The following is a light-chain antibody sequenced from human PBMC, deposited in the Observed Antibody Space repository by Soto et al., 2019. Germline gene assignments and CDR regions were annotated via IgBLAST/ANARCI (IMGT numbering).Light chain of an antibody. J-gene: IGKJ4*01. CDR1: QSVGGY. V-gene: IGKV3-15*01. Sequence: EIVMTQSPATLSVSPGETVTLSCRASQSVGGYLTWYQQKPGQAPRLLIYGASTRATGVPARFSGSGSGTEFTLTIRSLLSYDLALYHCQLYNNWLFTFGGGTRVEIK. CDR2: GAS. CDR3: QLYNNWLFT.